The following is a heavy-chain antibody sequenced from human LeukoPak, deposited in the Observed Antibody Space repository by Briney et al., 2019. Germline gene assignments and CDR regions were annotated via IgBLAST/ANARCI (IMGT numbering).Heavy chain of an antibody. V-gene: IGHV1-18*01. Sequence: ASVKVSCKASGYTFTSYGISWVRQAPGQGLEWMGWISAYNGNTNYAQKLQGRVTMTTDTSTSTAYMELRSLRSDDTAVYYCATTTDYCSSTSCYLWGQGTLVTVSS. D-gene: IGHD2-2*01. J-gene: IGHJ4*02. CDR3: ATTTDYCSSTSCYL. CDR2: ISAYNGNT. CDR1: GYTFTSYG.